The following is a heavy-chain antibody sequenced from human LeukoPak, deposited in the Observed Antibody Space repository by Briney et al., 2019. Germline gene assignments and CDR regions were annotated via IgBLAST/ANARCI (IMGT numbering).Heavy chain of an antibody. CDR1: GFTFSSYG. CDR2: IRYDGSNK. D-gene: IGHD3-10*02. CDR3: ATSGSVRGVMRFPDY. J-gene: IGHJ4*02. V-gene: IGHV3-30*02. Sequence: GGSLRLSCAASGFTFSSYGMHWVRQAPGKGLEWVAFIRYDGSNKYYADSVKGRFTISRDNSKNTLYLQMNSLRAEDTAVYYCATSGSVRGVMRFPDYWGQGTLVTVSS.